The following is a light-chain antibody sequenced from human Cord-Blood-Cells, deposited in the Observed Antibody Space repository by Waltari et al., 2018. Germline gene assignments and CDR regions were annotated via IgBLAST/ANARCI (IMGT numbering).Light chain of an antibody. CDR2: EVS. CDR1: SSDAGAYNY. Sequence: QSALTQPASVSGSPGPSITISCTGTSSDAGAYNYVSWYQQHPGKAPKPMIYEVSNRPSGVSNRFSGSKSGNTASLTISGLQAEDEADYYCSSYTSSSTLVFGGGTKLTVL. J-gene: IGLJ3*02. V-gene: IGLV2-14*01. CDR3: SSYTSSSTLV.